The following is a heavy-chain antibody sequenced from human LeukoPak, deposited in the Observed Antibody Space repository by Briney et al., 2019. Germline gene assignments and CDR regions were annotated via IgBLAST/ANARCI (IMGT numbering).Heavy chain of an antibody. CDR2: ISGSGDWT. V-gene: IGHV3-23*01. Sequence: GGSLRLSCTVSGFIISNHATTWVRQAPGKGLEWVSVISGSGDWTYYSDSVKGRFTVSKDTSQNTLFLQMSSLRADDTAVYYCAKGGWGSLWDYWGQGALVTVSS. CDR1: GFIISNHA. D-gene: IGHD7-27*01. J-gene: IGHJ4*02. CDR3: AKGGWGSLWDY.